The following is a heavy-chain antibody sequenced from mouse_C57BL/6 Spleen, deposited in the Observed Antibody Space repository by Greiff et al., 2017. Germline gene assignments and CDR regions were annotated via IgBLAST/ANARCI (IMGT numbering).Heavy chain of an antibody. CDR1: GFSLTSYG. Sequence: QVQLKQSGPGLVQPSQSLSITCTVSGFSLTSYGVHWVRQSPGKGLEWLGVIWRGGSTDYNAAFMSRLSITKDNSKSQVFFKMNSLQADDTAIYYCAKNGDDYDGTGDYYAMDYWGQGTSVTVSS. CDR3: AKNGDDYDGTGDYYAMDY. CDR2: IWRGGST. V-gene: IGHV2-5*01. J-gene: IGHJ4*01. D-gene: IGHD2-4*01.